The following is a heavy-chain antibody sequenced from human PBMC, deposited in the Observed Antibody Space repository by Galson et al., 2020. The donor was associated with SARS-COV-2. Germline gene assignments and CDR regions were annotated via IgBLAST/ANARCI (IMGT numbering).Heavy chain of an antibody. J-gene: IGHJ6*02. Sequence: GGSLRLSCAASGFTFSSYGMHWVRQAPGKGLEWVAVIWYDGSNKYYADSVKGRFTISRDNSKNTLYLQMNSLRAEDTAVYYCAREMKNWNDAMDVWGQGTTVTVSS. D-gene: IGHD1-1*01. CDR3: AREMKNWNDAMDV. V-gene: IGHV3-33*01. CDR2: IWYDGSNK. CDR1: GFTFSSYG.